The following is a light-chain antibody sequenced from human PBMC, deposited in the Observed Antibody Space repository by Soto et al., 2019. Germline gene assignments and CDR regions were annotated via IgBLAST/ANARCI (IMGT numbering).Light chain of an antibody. V-gene: IGLV1-40*01. J-gene: IGLJ1*01. CDR3: QSYDSSLGYV. CDR2: GNN. Sequence: QLVLTQPPSVSGAPGQRVTISCTGSSSNIGAGYDVHWYQQLPGTAPKLLIYGNNNRPSGVPDRFSGSKSGTSASLAITGLQAEDEADYYCQSYDSSLGYVFGTGTKVTVL. CDR1: SSNIGAGYD.